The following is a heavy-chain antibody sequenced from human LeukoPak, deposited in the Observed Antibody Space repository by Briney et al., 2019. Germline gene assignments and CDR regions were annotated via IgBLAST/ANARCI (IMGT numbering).Heavy chain of an antibody. CDR1: GYSFTSYW. J-gene: IGHJ5*02. CDR3: ATITIVRGVIKKFDP. D-gene: IGHD3-10*01. V-gene: IGHV5-51*01. CDR2: IYPGDSDT. Sequence: LGESLKISCKGSGYSFTSYWVGWVRQMPGKGLEWMGIIYPGDSDTRCSPSFQGQVTISADKSISTAYLQWSSLKASDTAMYYCATITIVRGVIKKFDPWGQGTLVTVSS.